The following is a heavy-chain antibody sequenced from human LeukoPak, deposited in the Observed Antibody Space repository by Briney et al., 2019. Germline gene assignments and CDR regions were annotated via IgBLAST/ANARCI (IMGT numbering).Heavy chain of an antibody. CDR1: GGSISSYY. Sequence: SETLSLTCTVSGGSISSYYWSWIRQPPGKGLEWIGYIYYSGSTNYNPSLKSRVTISVDTSKNQFSLKLSSVTAADTAVYYCARQLVRPEYFDYWGQGTLVTVSS. CDR2: IYYSGST. D-gene: IGHD6-13*01. J-gene: IGHJ4*02. CDR3: ARQLVRPEYFDY. V-gene: IGHV4-59*08.